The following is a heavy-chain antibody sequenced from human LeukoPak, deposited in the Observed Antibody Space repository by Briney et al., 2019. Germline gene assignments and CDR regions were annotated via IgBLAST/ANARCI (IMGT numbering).Heavy chain of an antibody. CDR3: ARQKLEWLSRYYYYYYYMDV. Sequence: SETLSLTCTVSGGSISSYYWSWVRQPPGKGLEWIGYIYTSGSTNYNPSLKSRVTISVDTSKNQFSLKLSFVTAADTAVYYCARQKLEWLSRYYYYYYYMDVWGKGTTVTVSS. V-gene: IGHV4-4*09. CDR2: IYTSGST. D-gene: IGHD3-3*01. J-gene: IGHJ6*03. CDR1: GGSISSYY.